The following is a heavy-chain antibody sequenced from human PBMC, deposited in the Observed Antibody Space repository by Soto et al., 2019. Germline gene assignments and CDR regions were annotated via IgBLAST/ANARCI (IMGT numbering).Heavy chain of an antibody. CDR1: GASSSGYY. Sequence: SATLSPTCAVYGASSSGYYRCWLRQPPERGLGWIGEINHSGSTNYNPSLKSRVTISVDTSKNQFSLKLSSVTAADTAVYYCARGGSPYYDILTGCCVATYGMDVWGQGTTVT. CDR3: ARGGSPYYDILTGCCVATYGMDV. CDR2: INHSGST. J-gene: IGHJ6*02. D-gene: IGHD3-9*01. V-gene: IGHV4-34*01.